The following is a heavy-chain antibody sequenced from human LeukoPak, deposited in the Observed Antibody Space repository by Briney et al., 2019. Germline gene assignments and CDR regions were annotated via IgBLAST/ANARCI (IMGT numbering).Heavy chain of an antibody. Sequence: SETLSLTCTVSGYSISSGYYWGWIRQPPGKGLEWIGSIYHSGSTYYNPSLKSRVTISVDTSKNQFSLKLSSVTAADTAVYYCTRWVPPNWDSYWYFDLWGRGTLVTVSS. CDR1: GYSISSGYY. CDR3: TRWVPPNWDSYWYFDL. V-gene: IGHV4-38-2*02. J-gene: IGHJ2*01. CDR2: IYHSGST. D-gene: IGHD7-27*01.